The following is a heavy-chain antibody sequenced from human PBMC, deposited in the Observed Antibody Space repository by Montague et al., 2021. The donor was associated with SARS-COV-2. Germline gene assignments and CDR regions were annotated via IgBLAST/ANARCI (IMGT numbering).Heavy chain of an antibody. D-gene: IGHD2-15*01. Sequence: SLRLSCAASGFTFSSYAMHWVRQAPGKGLEWVAVISYDGSNKYYADSVKGRFTISRDNSKNTLYLQMNSLRAEGTAVYYCARDVGFYGMDVWGQGTTVTVSS. CDR2: ISYDGSNK. CDR3: ARDVGFYGMDV. CDR1: GFTFSSYA. J-gene: IGHJ6*02. V-gene: IGHV3-30*04.